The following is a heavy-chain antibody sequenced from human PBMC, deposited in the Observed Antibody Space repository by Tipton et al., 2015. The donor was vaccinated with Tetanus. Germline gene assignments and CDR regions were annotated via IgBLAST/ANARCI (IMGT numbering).Heavy chain of an antibody. V-gene: IGHV3-33*01. Sequence: SLRLSCAASGFIFSSYGIHWVRQAPGKGLEWVAVSWYDGTDKYYADSVKGRFTISRDNSKNTLYLQMNSLRAEDAAVCYCAREAGCSGGSCFSGGFGNWGQGTQVTVSS. CDR2: SWYDGTDK. J-gene: IGHJ4*02. D-gene: IGHD2-15*01. CDR3: AREAGCSGGSCFSGGFGN. CDR1: GFIFSSYG.